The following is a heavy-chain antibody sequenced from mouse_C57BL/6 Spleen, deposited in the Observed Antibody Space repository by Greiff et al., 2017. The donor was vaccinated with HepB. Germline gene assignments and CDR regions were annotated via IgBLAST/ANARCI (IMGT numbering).Heavy chain of an antibody. CDR2: INPNNGGT. CDR1: GYTFTDYY. V-gene: IGHV1-26*01. Sequence: VQLKQSGPELVKPGASVKISCKASGYTFTDYYMNWVKQSHGKSLEWIGDINPNNGGTSYNQKFKGKATLTVDKSSSTAYMELRSLTSEDSAVYYCARRGGPLYGYFDVWGTGTTVTVSS. J-gene: IGHJ1*03. CDR3: ARRGGPLYGYFDV.